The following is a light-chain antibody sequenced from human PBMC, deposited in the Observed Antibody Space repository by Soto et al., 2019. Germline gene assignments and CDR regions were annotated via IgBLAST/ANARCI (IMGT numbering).Light chain of an antibody. CDR2: GAS. CDR3: KQYNNWPPWT. CDR1: KSVSSN. Sequence: EIVMTQSPATLSVSPGERATLSCRASKSVSSNLAWYQQKPGQAPRLLIYGASTRATGIPARFSGSGSGTEFTLTISSLQSEDFAVYYCKQYNNWPPWTFGQGTKVEI. J-gene: IGKJ1*01. V-gene: IGKV3-15*01.